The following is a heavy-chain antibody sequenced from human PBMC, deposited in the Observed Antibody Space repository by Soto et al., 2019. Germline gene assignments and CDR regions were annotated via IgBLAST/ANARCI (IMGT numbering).Heavy chain of an antibody. J-gene: IGHJ4*02. Sequence: GGSLRLSCAASGFTFSSYAMSWVRQAPGKGLEWVSAISGSGGSTYYADSVKGRFTISRDNSKNTLYLQMNSLRAEDTAVYYCAKTSPRYSYGLEGYHFDYWGQGTLVTVSS. D-gene: IGHD5-18*01. CDR3: AKTSPRYSYGLEGYHFDY. CDR1: GFTFSSYA. CDR2: ISGSGGST. V-gene: IGHV3-23*01.